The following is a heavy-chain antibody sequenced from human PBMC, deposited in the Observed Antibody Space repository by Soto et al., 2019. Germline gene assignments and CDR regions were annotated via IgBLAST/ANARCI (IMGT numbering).Heavy chain of an antibody. Sequence: PGESLKISCKGSGYNFTSYWIGWVRQMPGKGLEWMGIIYPGDSDTRYSPSFQGQVTISADKSISTAYLQWSSLKASDTAMYYCARYGRFNIVATITPYYYGMYVWGQGTTVTVSS. D-gene: IGHD5-12*01. CDR3: ARYGRFNIVATITPYYYGMYV. J-gene: IGHJ6*02. CDR1: GYNFTSYW. CDR2: IYPGDSDT. V-gene: IGHV5-51*01.